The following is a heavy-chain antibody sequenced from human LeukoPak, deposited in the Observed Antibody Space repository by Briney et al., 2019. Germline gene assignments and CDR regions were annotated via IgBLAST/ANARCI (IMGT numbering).Heavy chain of an antibody. CDR1: GYSFTTYW. J-gene: IGHJ4*02. D-gene: IGHD3-16*01. CDR2: IYPGDSDT. CDR3: ATYSDTFYFDC. V-gene: IGHV5-51*01. Sequence: GESLKISCEGSGYSFTTYWIGWVRQMPGKGLEWMGSIYPGDSDTRYSPSFQGQVTISADKSISTAYLQWSSLKASDTAIYYCATYSDTFYFDCWGQGTLVTVSS.